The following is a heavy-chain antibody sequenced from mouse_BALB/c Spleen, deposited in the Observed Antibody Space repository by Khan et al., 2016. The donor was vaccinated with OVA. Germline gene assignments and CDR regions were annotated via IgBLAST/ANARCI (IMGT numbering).Heavy chain of an antibody. CDR1: GYTFTSYW. D-gene: IGHD2-1*01. V-gene: IGHV1S22*01. J-gene: IGHJ3*01. CDR3: KRGGYYGKSLFAY. CDR2: IYPGSGST. Sequence: LQQPGSELVRPGASVKLSCKASGYTFTSYWMHWVKQRHGQGLEWIGNIYPGSGSTNYDEMFKSKGTLTVDTSSSTAYMHLSSLTSEDSAVYYWKRGGYYGKSLFAYWGQGTLVTVSA.